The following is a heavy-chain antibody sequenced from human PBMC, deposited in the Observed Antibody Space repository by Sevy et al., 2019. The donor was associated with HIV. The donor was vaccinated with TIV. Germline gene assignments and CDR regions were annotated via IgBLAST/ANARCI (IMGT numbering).Heavy chain of an antibody. V-gene: IGHV3-30-3*01. J-gene: IGHJ4*01. CDR2: ISYEGTET. CDR1: GFAFSSHA. D-gene: IGHD2-2*01. CDR3: ARDGGNSVKWYPLY. Sequence: GGSLRLSCAASGFAFSSHAMHWVRQAPCKGLEWVAVISYEGTETFYAASVEGRFTISRDNSKNMLSLLINSLRPEDAAVYYCARDGGNSVKWYPLYWGHGTLVTVSS.